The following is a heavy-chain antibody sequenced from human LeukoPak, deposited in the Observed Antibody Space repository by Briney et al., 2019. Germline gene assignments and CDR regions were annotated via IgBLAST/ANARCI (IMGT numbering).Heavy chain of an antibody. Sequence: SETLSLTCTVSGGSISSYYWSWIRQPPGKGLEWIGYIYYSGSTNYNPSLKSRVTISVDTSKNQFSLKLSSVTAADTAVYYCARARGVVTTEFDYWGQGTLVTVSS. V-gene: IGHV4-59*01. J-gene: IGHJ4*02. CDR1: GGSISSYY. CDR3: ARARGVVTTEFDY. CDR2: IYYSGST. D-gene: IGHD3-3*01.